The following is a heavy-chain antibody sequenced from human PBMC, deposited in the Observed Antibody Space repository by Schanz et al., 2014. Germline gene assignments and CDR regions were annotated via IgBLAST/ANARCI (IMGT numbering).Heavy chain of an antibody. CDR3: ARDHTTESYYSAGPPIDY. J-gene: IGHJ4*02. Sequence: EMQLLESGGGLIQPGGSLRLSCAASGFTFSTHAMSWVRQAPGKGLEWVSSISGDHRNTFYADSVKGRFTISRDNAKNSLFLHMNSLRAEDTAVYYCARDHTTESYYSAGPPIDYWGQGTLLTVSS. CDR2: ISGDHRNT. V-gene: IGHV3-23*01. CDR1: GFTFSTHA. D-gene: IGHD1-26*01.